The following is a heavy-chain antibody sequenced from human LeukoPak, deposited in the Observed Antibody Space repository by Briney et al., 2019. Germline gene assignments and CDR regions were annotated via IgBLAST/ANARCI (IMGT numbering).Heavy chain of an antibody. CDR1: GGSISSYY. D-gene: IGHD3-22*01. Sequence: SETLSLTCTVSGGSISSYYWSWIRQPPGKGLEWIGYIYYSGSTNYTPSLKSRVTISVDTSKNQFSLKLSSVTAADTAVYYCARHMSAYYDSSGYSVKGDAFDIWGQGTMVTVSS. V-gene: IGHV4-59*08. J-gene: IGHJ3*02. CDR3: ARHMSAYYDSSGYSVKGDAFDI. CDR2: IYYSGST.